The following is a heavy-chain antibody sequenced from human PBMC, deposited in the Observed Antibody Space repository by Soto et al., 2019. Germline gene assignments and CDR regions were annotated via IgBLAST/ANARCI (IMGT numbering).Heavy chain of an antibody. J-gene: IGHJ6*02. Sequence: GESVKISCKGSGYSFTNYWIGWVRQMPGKGLEWMGIIYPGDSDTSYSPSFRGQVTISADKSISTAYLQWSSLKASDTAMYYCTRVWQQVPGDYYYGMDVWYQGTTVTVS. D-gene: IGHD6-13*01. CDR1: GYSFTNYW. CDR3: TRVWQQVPGDYYYGMDV. CDR2: IYPGDSDT. V-gene: IGHV5-51*01.